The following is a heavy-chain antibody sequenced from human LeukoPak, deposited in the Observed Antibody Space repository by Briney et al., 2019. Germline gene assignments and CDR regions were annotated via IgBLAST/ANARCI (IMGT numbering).Heavy chain of an antibody. Sequence: GASVTVSCKASGYTFTGYYLHWVRRAPGQGLEWMGWINAKNGDTEYAQKLQGRVTMTRDTSISTAYMELTSLRYDDTAVYFCARVTSGSYHYWGQGTLVTVSS. D-gene: IGHD1-26*01. CDR1: GYTFTGYY. CDR3: ARVTSGSYHY. V-gene: IGHV1-2*02. CDR2: INAKNGDT. J-gene: IGHJ4*02.